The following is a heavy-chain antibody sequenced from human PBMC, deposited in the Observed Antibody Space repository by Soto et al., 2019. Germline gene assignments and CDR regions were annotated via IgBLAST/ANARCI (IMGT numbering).Heavy chain of an antibody. D-gene: IGHD3-22*01. CDR1: GFTVSSNY. Sequence: GGSLRLSCAASGFTVSSNYMSWVRQSPGKGLEWVSVIYSGGSTYYADSVKGRFTISRDNSKNTLYLQMNSLRAEDTAVYYCARDPRPYYYDSSGSGWGQGTLVTVSS. CDR2: IYSGGST. CDR3: ARDPRPYYYDSSGSG. J-gene: IGHJ4*02. V-gene: IGHV3-53*01.